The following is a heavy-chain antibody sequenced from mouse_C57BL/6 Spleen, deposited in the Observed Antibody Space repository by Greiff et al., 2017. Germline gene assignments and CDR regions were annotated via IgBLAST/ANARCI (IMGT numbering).Heavy chain of an antibody. CDR2: IDPSDSET. CDR3: ARRAMDY. CDR1: GYTFTSYW. J-gene: IGHJ4*01. V-gene: IGHV1-52*01. Sequence: QVQLTQPGAELVRPGSSVKLSCKASGYTFTSYWMHWVKQRPIQGLEWIGNIDPSDSETHYNQKFKGKATLTADKSSSTAYMQLSSLTSEDSAVYFCARRAMDYWGQGTSVTVSS.